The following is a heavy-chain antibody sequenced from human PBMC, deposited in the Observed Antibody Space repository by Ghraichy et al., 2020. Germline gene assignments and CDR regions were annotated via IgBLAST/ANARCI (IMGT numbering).Heavy chain of an antibody. V-gene: IGHV3-23*01. CDR3: AKGRSSQYYYYGMDV. CDR2: ISGSGGST. J-gene: IGHJ6*02. D-gene: IGHD2-15*01. Sequence: GSLRLSCEASGFTFSSYAMSWVRQAPGKGLEWVSAISGSGGSTYYADSVKGRFTISRDNSKNALYLQMNSLRAEDTAVFYCAKGRSSQYYYYGMDVWGQGTTVTVSS. CDR1: GFTFSSYA.